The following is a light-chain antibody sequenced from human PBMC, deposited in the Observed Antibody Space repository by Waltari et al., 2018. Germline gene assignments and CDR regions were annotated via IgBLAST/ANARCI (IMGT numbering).Light chain of an antibody. Sequence: QSALTQPSSLSGSPGQSITISCTGTSIEIGNYNYVSWYKQHPGKAPKLMIYDVSKRPSGVSNRFSGSKSGNTASLTISGLQAEDEADYYCSSYTSSTTALFGTGTRVTVL. V-gene: IGLV2-14*03. J-gene: IGLJ1*01. CDR2: DVS. CDR3: SSYTSSTTAL. CDR1: SIEIGNYNY.